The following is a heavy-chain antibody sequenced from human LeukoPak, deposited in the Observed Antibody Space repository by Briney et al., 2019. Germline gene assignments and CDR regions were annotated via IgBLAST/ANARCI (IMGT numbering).Heavy chain of an antibody. V-gene: IGHV4-34*01. D-gene: IGHD6-19*01. Sequence: PSETLSLTCSVYGGSFSGYYWIWIRQPPGKGLEWIGEINHSGSTNYNPSLKSRVTISVDTSKNQFSLKLSSVTAADTAVYYCARRSAYSSGWYGYWGQGTLVTVSS. CDR2: INHSGST. CDR1: GGSFSGYY. CDR3: ARRSAYSSGWYGY. J-gene: IGHJ4*02.